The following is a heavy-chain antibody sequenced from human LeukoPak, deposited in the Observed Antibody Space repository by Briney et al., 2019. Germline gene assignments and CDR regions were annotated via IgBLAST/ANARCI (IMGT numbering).Heavy chain of an antibody. V-gene: IGHV4-30-2*01. Sequence: SETLSLTCAVSGGSISSGGYSWSWIRQPPGQGLEWIGYIYHSGSTYYNPSLKSRVTISVDRSKNQFSLKLSSVTAADTAVYYCARVDYDSSGYYHDYWGQGTLVTVAS. CDR3: ARVDYDSSGYYHDY. D-gene: IGHD3-22*01. J-gene: IGHJ4*02. CDR1: GGSISSGGYS. CDR2: IYHSGST.